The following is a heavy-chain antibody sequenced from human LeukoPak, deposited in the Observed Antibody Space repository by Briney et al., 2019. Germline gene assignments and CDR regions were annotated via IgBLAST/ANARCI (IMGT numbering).Heavy chain of an antibody. CDR1: GFTLSTYW. CDR2: IKQDGSDK. Sequence: GGSLRVSCVDSGFTLSTYWMSWVRQAPGKGLEWVAKIKQDGSDKYYVDSVKGRFTISRDNSKNTLYLQMISLRAEDTAVYYCAKASGSGTYYKSPFDYWGQGTLVTVSS. V-gene: IGHV3-7*05. J-gene: IGHJ4*02. CDR3: AKASGSGTYYKSPFDY. D-gene: IGHD3-10*01.